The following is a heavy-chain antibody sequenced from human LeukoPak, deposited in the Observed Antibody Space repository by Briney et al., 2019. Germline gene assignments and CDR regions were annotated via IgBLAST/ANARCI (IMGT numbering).Heavy chain of an antibody. CDR1: GDSITSDKW. V-gene: IGHV4-30-4*01. J-gene: IGHJ4*02. D-gene: IGHD3-3*01. Sequence: SETLSLTCAVSGDSITSDKWWTWVRQPPGKGLEWIGYIYYSGSTYYNPSLKSRVTISVDTSKNQFSLKLSSVTAADTAVYYCASSRTYYDFWSGYYTGTTSRYYFDYWGQGTLVTVSS. CDR2: IYYSGST. CDR3: ASSRTYYDFWSGYYTGTTSRYYFDY.